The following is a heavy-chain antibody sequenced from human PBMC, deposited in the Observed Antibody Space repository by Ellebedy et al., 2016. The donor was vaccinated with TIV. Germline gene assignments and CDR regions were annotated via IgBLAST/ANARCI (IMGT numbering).Heavy chain of an antibody. CDR2: ISAYNGNT. Sequence: ASVKVSCXASGYTFTSYGISWVRQAPGQGLEWMGWISAYNGNTNYAQKLQGRVTMTTDTSTSIAYMELRSLRSDDTAVYYCARVLPPIYDFWSGYYHRENWFDPWGQGTLVTVSS. V-gene: IGHV1-18*01. J-gene: IGHJ5*02. D-gene: IGHD3-3*01. CDR3: ARVLPPIYDFWSGYYHRENWFDP. CDR1: GYTFTSYG.